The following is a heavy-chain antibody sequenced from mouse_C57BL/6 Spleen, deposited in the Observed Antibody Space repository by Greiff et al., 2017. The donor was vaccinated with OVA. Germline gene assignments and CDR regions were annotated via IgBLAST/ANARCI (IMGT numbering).Heavy chain of an antibody. CDR2: ISYDGSN. CDR3: ARLTGKDWYFDV. V-gene: IGHV3-6*01. J-gene: IGHJ1*03. CDR1: GYSITSGYY. D-gene: IGHD4-1*01. Sequence: EVQLQQSGPGLVKPSQSLSLTCSVTGYSITSGYYWNWIRQFPGNKLEWMGYISYDGSNNYNPSLKNRISITRDTSKNQFFLKLNSVTTEDTATYYCARLTGKDWYFDVWGTGTTVTVSS.